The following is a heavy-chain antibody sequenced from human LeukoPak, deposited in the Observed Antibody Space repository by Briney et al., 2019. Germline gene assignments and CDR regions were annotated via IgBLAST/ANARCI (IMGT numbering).Heavy chain of an antibody. J-gene: IGHJ3*02. CDR3: ARSGGPGCSFDI. D-gene: IGHD3-16*01. Sequence: GGSLRLSCAASGFTFSSYSMNWVRQAPGNGLEWVSSISSSSSYIYYADSAKGRFTISRDNAKNSLYLQMNSLRAEDTAVYYCARSGGPGCSFDIWGQGTMVTVSS. CDR2: ISSSSSYI. CDR1: GFTFSSYS. V-gene: IGHV3-21*01.